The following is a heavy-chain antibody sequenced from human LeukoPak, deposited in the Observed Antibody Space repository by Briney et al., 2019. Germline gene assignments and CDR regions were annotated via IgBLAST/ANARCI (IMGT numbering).Heavy chain of an antibody. J-gene: IGHJ3*02. CDR3: ARVRGSGPAAFDI. Sequence: QAGGSLRLSCAASGFTFSSYWMHWVRQAPGKGLVWVSRMNSDGSSTNYADAVKGRFTISRDNAKNTLYLQMNSLRAEDTAVYYCARVRGSGPAAFDIWGQGTMVTVSS. V-gene: IGHV3-74*01. CDR1: GFTFSSYW. D-gene: IGHD2-2*01. CDR2: MNSDGSST.